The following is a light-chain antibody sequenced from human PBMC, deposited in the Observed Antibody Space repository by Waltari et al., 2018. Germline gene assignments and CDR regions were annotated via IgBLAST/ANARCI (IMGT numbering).Light chain of an antibody. CDR1: SGHSSNA. CDR2: VTSDGSH. Sequence: QLVLTQSPSASASLGASVTLTCTLSSGHSSNAIAWHPQQPEKGPRYLMKVTSDGSHSKGDEIPDRFSGSSSGAERYLTISSVQSEDEADYYCQTGGHGTWVFGGGTKLTVL. V-gene: IGLV4-69*01. CDR3: QTGGHGTWV. J-gene: IGLJ3*02.